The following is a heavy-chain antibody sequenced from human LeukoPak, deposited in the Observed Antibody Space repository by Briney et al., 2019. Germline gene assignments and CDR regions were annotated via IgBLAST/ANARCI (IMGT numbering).Heavy chain of an antibody. Sequence: PGGSLRLSCAASGFTVSSNYMSWVRQAPGKGLEWVSVIYSGGSTYYADSVKGRFTISRDNAKNSLYVQMTSLRAEDTALYYCAKVRTIRGVDYFDFWGQGTLVTVSS. CDR3: AKVRTIRGVDYFDF. CDR1: GFTVSSNY. D-gene: IGHD3-10*01. V-gene: IGHV3-53*05. J-gene: IGHJ4*02. CDR2: IYSGGST.